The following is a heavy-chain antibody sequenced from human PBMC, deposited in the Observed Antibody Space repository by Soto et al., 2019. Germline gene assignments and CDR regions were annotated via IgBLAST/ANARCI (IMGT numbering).Heavy chain of an antibody. CDR3: ARDVVSTIGDFDF. Sequence: ASVKVSCKASGYTFIGYYIHWVRQAPGQGLEWMGWINPNSGATNYAQKFQGRVTMTRDTSITIAYMELSRLRSDDTAVYYCARDVVSTIGDFDFWGQGTPVTVSS. J-gene: IGHJ4*02. CDR2: INPNSGAT. D-gene: IGHD5-12*01. CDR1: GYTFIGYY. V-gene: IGHV1-2*02.